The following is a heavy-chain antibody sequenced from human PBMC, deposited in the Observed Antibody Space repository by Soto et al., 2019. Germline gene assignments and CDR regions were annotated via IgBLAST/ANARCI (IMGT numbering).Heavy chain of an antibody. CDR2: VSLTGDRT. Sequence: EVQLLESGGGLVQPGGSLRLSCVASRFSFSSYEMSWVRQAAGKGLEWVSRVSLTGDRTNYAGSVKGRFTVSRYNFKNTLYLEMDSLRPEDTAIYYCARGGGYCTPTSCAIDSWGRGTPVTVSS. V-gene: IGHV3-23*01. J-gene: IGHJ4*02. CDR3: ARGGGYCTPTSCAIDS. D-gene: IGHD2-8*01. CDR1: RFSFSSYE.